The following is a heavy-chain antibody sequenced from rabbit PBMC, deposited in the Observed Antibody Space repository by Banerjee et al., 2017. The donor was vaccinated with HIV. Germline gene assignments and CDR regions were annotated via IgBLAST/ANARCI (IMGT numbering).Heavy chain of an antibody. V-gene: IGHV1S7*01. CDR2: IDPVFGST. CDR3: ARGGGL. CDR1: GFDFSSYY. J-gene: IGHJ4*01. Sequence: QLKETGGGLVQPGGSLTLSCNASGFDFSSYYMSWVRQAPGKGLEWIGYIDPVFGSTSSASWVNGRFTITSHNAQNTLYLQLNSLTAADTATYFCARGGGLWGPGTLVTVS.